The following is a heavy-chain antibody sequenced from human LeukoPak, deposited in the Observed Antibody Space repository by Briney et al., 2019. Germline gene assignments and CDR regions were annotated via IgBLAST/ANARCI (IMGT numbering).Heavy chain of an antibody. CDR3: ARDQGSNYYYYGMDV. D-gene: IGHD4-11*01. Sequence: GASVKVSCKASGYTFTSYGISWVRQAPGQGLEWMGWISAYNGNTNYAQKLQGRVTMTTDTSTSTAYMELRSLRSDDTAVYYCARDQGSNYYYYGMDVWSQGTTVTVSS. J-gene: IGHJ6*02. CDR1: GYTFTSYG. V-gene: IGHV1-18*01. CDR2: ISAYNGNT.